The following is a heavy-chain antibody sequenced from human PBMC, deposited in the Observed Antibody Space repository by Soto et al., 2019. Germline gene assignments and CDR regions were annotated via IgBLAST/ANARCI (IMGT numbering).Heavy chain of an antibody. CDR1: GGTFSSYA. CDR3: ARDLRIAAAGNWFDP. CDR2: IIPIFGTA. D-gene: IGHD6-13*01. V-gene: IGHV1-69*01. J-gene: IGHJ5*02. Sequence: VKVSCKASGGTFSSYAISWVRQAPGQGLEWMGGIIPIFGTANYAQKFQGRVTITADESTSTAYMELSSLRSEDTAVYYCARDLRIAAAGNWFDPWGQGTLVTVSS.